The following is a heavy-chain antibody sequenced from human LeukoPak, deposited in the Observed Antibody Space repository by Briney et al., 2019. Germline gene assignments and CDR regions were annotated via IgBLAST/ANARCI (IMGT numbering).Heavy chain of an antibody. J-gene: IGHJ4*02. Sequence: GASVKVSCKASGYTFTGYYMHWVRQAPGQGLEWVGWINPNSGGTNYAQKFQGRVTMTRDTSISTAYMELSRLRSDDTAVYYCARAYSSSSICVQYWGQGTLVTVSS. CDR1: GYTFTGYY. CDR3: ARAYSSSSICVQY. D-gene: IGHD6-6*01. CDR2: INPNSGGT. V-gene: IGHV1-2*02.